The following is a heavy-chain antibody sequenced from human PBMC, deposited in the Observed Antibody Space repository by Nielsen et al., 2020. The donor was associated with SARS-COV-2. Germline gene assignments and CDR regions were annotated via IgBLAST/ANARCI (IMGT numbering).Heavy chain of an antibody. CDR3: AGKEYGDYVYNY. CDR2: ISWNSGSI. J-gene: IGHJ4*02. V-gene: IGHV3-9*01. CDR1: GFTFDDYA. Sequence: SLKISCAASGFTFDDYAMHWVRQAPGKGLEWVSGISWNSGSIGYADSVKGRFTISRDNSKNTLYLQMNSLRAEDTAVYYCAGKEYGDYVYNYWGQGTLVTVSS. D-gene: IGHD4-17*01.